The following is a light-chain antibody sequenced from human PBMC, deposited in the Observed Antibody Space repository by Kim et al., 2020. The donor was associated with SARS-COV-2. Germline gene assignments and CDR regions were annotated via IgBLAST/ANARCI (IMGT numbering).Light chain of an antibody. V-gene: IGLV1-44*01. CDR1: SSNIGSNT. Sequence: QAVVTQPPSASGTPGQRVTLSCSGSSSNIGSNTVHWYQQLPGTAPKLLIYSNNQRPSGVPDRFSGSKSGTSASLAISGLQSEDEADYYCAAWDDSLNGPVFGGGTQLTVL. CDR2: SNN. J-gene: IGLJ3*02. CDR3: AAWDDSLNGPV.